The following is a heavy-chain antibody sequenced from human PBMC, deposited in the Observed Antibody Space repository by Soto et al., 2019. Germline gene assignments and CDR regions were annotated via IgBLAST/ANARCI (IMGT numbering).Heavy chain of an antibody. J-gene: IGHJ4*02. CDR1: GGTFSSYA. Sequence: QVQLVQSGAEVKKPGSSVKVSCKASGGTFSSYAISWVRQAPGQGLEWMGGIIPIFGTANYAQKFQGRVTITADESTSTAYMERSSLRSEDTAVYYCARGDRGYSYGPAVIDYWGQGTLVTVSS. V-gene: IGHV1-69*01. CDR3: ARGDRGYSYGPAVIDY. D-gene: IGHD5-18*01. CDR2: IIPIFGTA.